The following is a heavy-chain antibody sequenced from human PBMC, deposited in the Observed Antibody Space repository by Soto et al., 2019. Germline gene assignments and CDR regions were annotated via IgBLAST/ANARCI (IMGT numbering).Heavy chain of an antibody. CDR1: GGTFSSYA. Sequence: QVQLXXSXXXXKKPGSSVXVSCKASGGTFSSYAISWVRXAPGQGLEWMGGIIPIFGTANYAQKFQGRVTITADESTSTAYMELSSLRSEDTAVYYCARDNRNEAGWFDPWGQGTLVTVSS. D-gene: IGHD1-20*01. CDR2: IIPIFGTA. V-gene: IGHV1-69*01. J-gene: IGHJ5*02. CDR3: ARDNRNEAGWFDP.